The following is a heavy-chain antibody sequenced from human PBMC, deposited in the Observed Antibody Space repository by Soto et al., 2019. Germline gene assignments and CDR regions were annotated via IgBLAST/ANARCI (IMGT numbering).Heavy chain of an antibody. D-gene: IGHD3-9*01. Sequence: PSETLSLTCAVSGGSVSTYYWSWIRQPPGKGLEWIAYIYSSGSTNYNPSLESRVTISLDTSKNQFSLKLSSVTAADTGVFYCARVNYDILTGYYIPFDYWGQGTLVTVSS. V-gene: IGHV4-59*02. CDR3: ARVNYDILTGYYIPFDY. CDR2: IYSSGST. CDR1: GGSVSTYY. J-gene: IGHJ4*02.